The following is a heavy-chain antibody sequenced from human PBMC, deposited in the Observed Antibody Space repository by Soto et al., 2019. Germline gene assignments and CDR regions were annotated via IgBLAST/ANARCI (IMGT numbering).Heavy chain of an antibody. Sequence: TSETLSLTCAVYGGSFSGYYWSWIRQPPGKGLEWIGEINHSGSTNYNPSLKSRVTISVDTSKNQFSLKLSSVTAADTAVYYCARAPYIGYCSSTSCPGSYYYYMDVWGKGTTVTVS. D-gene: IGHD2-2*03. J-gene: IGHJ6*03. V-gene: IGHV4-34*01. CDR2: INHSGST. CDR3: ARAPYIGYCSSTSCPGSYYYYMDV. CDR1: GGSFSGYY.